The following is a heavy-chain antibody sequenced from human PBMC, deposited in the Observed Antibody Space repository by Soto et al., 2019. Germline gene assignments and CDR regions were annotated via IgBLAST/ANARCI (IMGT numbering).Heavy chain of an antibody. CDR2: INHSGST. D-gene: IGHD6-13*01. CDR1: GGSFSGYY. J-gene: IGHJ6*02. CDR3: TREAGGISSAGEPYYYYGMDV. V-gene: IGHV4-34*01. Sequence: SETLSLTCAVYGGSFSGYYWRWIRQPPGKGLEWIGEINHSGSTNYNPSLKSRVTVLIDTSKNLFFLKVSSVTAADTAVYYCTREAGGISSAGEPYYYYGMDVWGQGTTVTVSS.